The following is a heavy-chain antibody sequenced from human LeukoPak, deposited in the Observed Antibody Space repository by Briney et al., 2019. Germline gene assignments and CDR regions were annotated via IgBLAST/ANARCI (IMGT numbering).Heavy chain of an antibody. CDR3: ARGSYDGTFYFDS. V-gene: IGHV1-69*04. D-gene: IGHD3-16*01. J-gene: IGHJ4*02. Sequence: ASVKVSCKISGGTFGSYGISWVRQAPGQGLEWMGRTIPIRGMTNYAQKFQGRVTITADTSTSTAYMELSSLTSEDTAVYFCARGSYDGTFYFDSWGQGTLVIVSS. CDR1: GGTFGSYG. CDR2: TIPIRGMT.